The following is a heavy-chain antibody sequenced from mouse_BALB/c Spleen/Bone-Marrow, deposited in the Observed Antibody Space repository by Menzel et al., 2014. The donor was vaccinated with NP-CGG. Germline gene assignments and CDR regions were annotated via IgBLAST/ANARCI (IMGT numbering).Heavy chain of an antibody. CDR3: ARELPRGFAY. CDR2: TNPGSAGT. J-gene: IGHJ3*01. V-gene: IGHV1-54*03. Sequence: QVQLQQSGAVLVRPGTSVKVSCKASGYAFTNYSIEWVKQRPGQGLEWIGMTNPGSAGTNYNEKFEGKATLTADKSSSTAYMQLSSLTSDDSAVYFCARELPRGFAYWGQGTLVTVSA. D-gene: IGHD1-1*01. CDR1: GYAFTNYS.